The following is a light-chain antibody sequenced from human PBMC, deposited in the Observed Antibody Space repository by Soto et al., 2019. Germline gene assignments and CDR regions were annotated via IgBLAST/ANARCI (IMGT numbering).Light chain of an antibody. CDR3: SSYTSSTILGV. J-gene: IGLJ3*02. CDR1: SSDVGVYNY. V-gene: IGLV2-14*03. CDR2: DVS. Sequence: QSALTQPASVSGSPGQSITISCTGTSSDVGVYNYVSWYQQHPGKAPKLMIYDVSNRPSGVSNRFSGSKSGNTASLTISGLQAEDEADYYCSSYTSSTILGVFGGGTKLTVL.